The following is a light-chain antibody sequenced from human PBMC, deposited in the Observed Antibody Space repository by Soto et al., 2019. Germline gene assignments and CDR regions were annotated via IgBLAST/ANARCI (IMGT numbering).Light chain of an antibody. CDR1: QRVSSY. CDR3: QQRSNWPPGRT. J-gene: IGKJ1*01. CDR2: DAS. V-gene: IGKV3-11*01. Sequence: EIVLTQSPATLPLSPGERATLSCRASQRVSSYLAWYQQKPGQAPRLLIHDASNRATGIPARFSGSGSGTDFTLTISSLEPEDFAVYYCQQRSNWPPGRTFGQGTKVEIK.